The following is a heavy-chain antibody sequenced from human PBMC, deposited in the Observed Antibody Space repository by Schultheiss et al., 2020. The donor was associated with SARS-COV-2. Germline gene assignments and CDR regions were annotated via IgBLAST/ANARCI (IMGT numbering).Heavy chain of an antibody. CDR3: ASMNYGSGINYYYGMDV. Sequence: SETLSLTCTVSGGSISSYYWSWIRQPPGKGLEWIGYIYYSGTTNYNPSLWSRVTISVDTSKNQFSLNLISVTAADTAVYYCASMNYGSGINYYYGMDVWGQGTSVTVSS. D-gene: IGHD3-10*01. CDR2: IYYSGTT. CDR1: GGSISSYY. J-gene: IGHJ6*02. V-gene: IGHV4-59*01.